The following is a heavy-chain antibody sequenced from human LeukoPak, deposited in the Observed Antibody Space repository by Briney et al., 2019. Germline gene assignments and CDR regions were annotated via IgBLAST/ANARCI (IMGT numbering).Heavy chain of an antibody. J-gene: IGHJ4*02. V-gene: IGHV3-23*01. Sequence: GGSLKLSCAASGFTSSSYAMSWVRQAPGKGLEWVSGISGGGVTTYYADSVKGRFTISRDNAKNSLYLQMNSLRAEDTAVYYCARGTGGATDYWRQGTLVTVSS. D-gene: IGHD1-26*01. CDR1: GFTSSSYA. CDR3: ARGTGGATDY. CDR2: ISGGGVTT.